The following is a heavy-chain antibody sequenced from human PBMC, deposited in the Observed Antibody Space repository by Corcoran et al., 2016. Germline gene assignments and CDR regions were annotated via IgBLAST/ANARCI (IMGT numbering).Heavy chain of an antibody. CDR1: GFSLTTRPVG. CDR3: THNRHYHGNCNGGTLDF. D-gene: IGHD2-15*01. CDR2: IYWDDDK. J-gene: IGHJ4*02. V-gene: IGHV2-5*02. Sequence: QITLKESGPTLVNPTQTLTLTCTFSGFSLTTRPVGVGWIRQPPGKALEWLAFIYWDDDKRYNPSLKSRLTITKDTSKNQMVLTMPNVDPVDTATYYATHNRHYHGNCNGGTLDFWGQGTLFTVS.